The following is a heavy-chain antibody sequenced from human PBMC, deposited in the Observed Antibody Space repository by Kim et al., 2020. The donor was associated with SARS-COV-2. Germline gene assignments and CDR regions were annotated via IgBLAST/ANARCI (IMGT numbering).Heavy chain of an antibody. CDR2: NP. Sequence: NPTYAQGLPGRFVFSLDTSVSTAYLQISSLKAEDTAVYYCARSVENCMDVWGKGTTVTVSS. V-gene: IGHV7-4-1*02. J-gene: IGHJ6*03. CDR3: ARSVENCMDV. D-gene: IGHD3-10*01.